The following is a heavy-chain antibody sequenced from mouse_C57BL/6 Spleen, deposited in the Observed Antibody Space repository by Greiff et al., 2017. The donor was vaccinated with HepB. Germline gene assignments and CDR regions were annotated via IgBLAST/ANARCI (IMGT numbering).Heavy chain of an antibody. CDR1: GYTFTSYG. J-gene: IGHJ2*01. Sequence: QVQLQQSGAELARPGASVKLSCKASGYTFTSYGISWVKQRTGQGLEWIGEIYPRSGNTYYNEKFKGKATLTADKSSSTAYMELRSLTSEDSAVYFCARSGYYGGKGWYYFGCWGEGTTLTVAS. V-gene: IGHV1-81*01. CDR2: IYPRSGNT. D-gene: IGHD1-1*01. CDR3: ARSGYYGGKGWYYFGC.